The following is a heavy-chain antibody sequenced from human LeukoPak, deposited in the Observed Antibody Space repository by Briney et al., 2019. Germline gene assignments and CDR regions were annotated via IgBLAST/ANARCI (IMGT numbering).Heavy chain of an antibody. CDR3: AKGGSYYDISPIDY. V-gene: IGHV3-9*01. CDR1: GFTFGDYA. CDR2: ISWNSGSI. Sequence: PGGSLRLSCAASGFTFGDYAMHWVRQAPGKGLEWVSGISWNSGSIGYADSVKGRFTISRDNVKNSLYLQMNSLRAEDTALYYCAKGGSYYDISPIDYWGQGTLVTVSS. D-gene: IGHD3-9*01. J-gene: IGHJ4*02.